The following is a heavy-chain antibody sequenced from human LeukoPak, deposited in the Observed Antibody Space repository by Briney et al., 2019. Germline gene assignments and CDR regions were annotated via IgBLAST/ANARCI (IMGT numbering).Heavy chain of an antibody. D-gene: IGHD2-21*02. CDR1: GFTFSSYE. CDR2: ISSSGSTI. CDR3: ARDSAVVTAEYYYYYMDV. J-gene: IGHJ6*03. Sequence: PGGSLRLSCAASGFTFSSYEMNWVRQAPGKGLEWVSYISSSGSTIYYADSVKGRFTISRDNAKNSLYLQMNSLRAEDTAVYYCARDSAVVTAEYYYYYMDVWGKGTTVTVSS. V-gene: IGHV3-48*03.